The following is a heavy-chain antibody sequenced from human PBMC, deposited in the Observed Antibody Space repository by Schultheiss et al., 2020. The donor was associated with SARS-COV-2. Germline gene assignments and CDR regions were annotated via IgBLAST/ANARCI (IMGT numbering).Heavy chain of an antibody. CDR2: MNPNSGNT. CDR1: GYTFTSYD. D-gene: IGHD3-3*01. CDR3: ARDHRITIFGVVGLHNWFDP. J-gene: IGHJ5*02. Sequence: ASVKVSCKASGYTFTSYDINWVRQATGQGLEWMGWMNPNSGNTGYAQKFQGRVTMTRNTSISTAYMELSSLRSEDTAVYYCARDHRITIFGVVGLHNWFDPWGQGTLVTVSS. V-gene: IGHV1-8*01.